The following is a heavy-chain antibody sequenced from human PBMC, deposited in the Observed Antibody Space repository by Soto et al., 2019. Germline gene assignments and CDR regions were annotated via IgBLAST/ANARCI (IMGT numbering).Heavy chain of an antibody. CDR1: GLTVSSHY. CDR3: ARDTRGYSYGGLDY. J-gene: IGHJ4*02. Sequence: EVQLVESGGGLVQPGGSLRLSCAASGLTVSSHYMTWVRQAPGKGLEWISEIYVGGTTYYADSVKGRFTISRDNAKNTVFLQMNSLRAEGTAVYYCARDTRGYSYGGLDYWGQGTLVTVSS. V-gene: IGHV3-66*01. CDR2: IYVGGTT. D-gene: IGHD3-22*01.